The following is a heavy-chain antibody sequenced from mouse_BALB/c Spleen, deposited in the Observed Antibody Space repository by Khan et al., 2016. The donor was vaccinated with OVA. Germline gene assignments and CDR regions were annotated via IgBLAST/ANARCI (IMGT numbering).Heavy chain of an antibody. Sequence: QVRLQQSGAELARPGASVKLSCKASGYTFTNYWVQWIRQRPGQGLEWIGAIYPGDGDTRSTQKFKVKATLTADESSTTASMQLSSLASEDSAGYYCARGGGYYEYDGWFAYWGQGTLVTVSA. J-gene: IGHJ3*01. CDR2: IYPGDGDT. CDR3: ARGGGYYEYDGWFAY. CDR1: GYTFTNYW. V-gene: IGHV1-87*01. D-gene: IGHD2-4*01.